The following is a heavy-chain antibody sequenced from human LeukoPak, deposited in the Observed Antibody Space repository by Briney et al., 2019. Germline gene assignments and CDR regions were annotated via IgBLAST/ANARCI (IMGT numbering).Heavy chain of an antibody. CDR3: AKENSSSWFSSFDY. D-gene: IGHD6-13*01. J-gene: IGHJ4*02. CDR2: ISGSGGST. CDR1: GGSISSGSYY. Sequence: QTSETLSLTCTVSGGSISSGSYYWSWVRQAPGKGLEWVSAISGSGGSTYCADSVKGRFTISRDNSKNTLYLQMNSLRAEDTAVYYCAKENSSSWFSSFDYWGQGTLVTVSS. V-gene: IGHV3-23*01.